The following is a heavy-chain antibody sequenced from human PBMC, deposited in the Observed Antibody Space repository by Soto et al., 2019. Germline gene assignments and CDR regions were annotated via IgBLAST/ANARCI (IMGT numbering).Heavy chain of an antibody. CDR1: GGSFSSYY. CDR2: VYYSGST. J-gene: IGHJ6*03. Sequence: QVQLQESGPGLVRPSETLSLTCTVSGGSFSSYYWTWIRRPPGKGLEWIGYVYYSGSTDYNPSLKSRVTISVDTSKNQFSLKLNSVTAADTAVYYCAGRDCSTTSCYYLDYYYLDVWGRGTTVTVSS. CDR3: AGRDCSTTSCYYLDYYYLDV. V-gene: IGHV4-59*08. D-gene: IGHD2-2*01.